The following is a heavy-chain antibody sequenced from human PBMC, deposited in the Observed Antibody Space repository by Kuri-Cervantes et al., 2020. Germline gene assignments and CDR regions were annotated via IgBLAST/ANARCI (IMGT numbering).Heavy chain of an antibody. CDR2: IRSKAYGGTT. CDR1: GGSFSGYY. V-gene: IGHV3-49*03. J-gene: IGHJ1*01. CDR3: TRDEWWYEY. D-gene: IGHD2-15*01. Sequence: GGSLRLSCAVYGGSFSGYYWSWIRQPPGKGLEWVGFIRSKAYGGTTEYAASVKGRFTISRDDSKNIAYLQINSLKTEDTAVYYCTRDEWWYEYWGRGTLVTVSS.